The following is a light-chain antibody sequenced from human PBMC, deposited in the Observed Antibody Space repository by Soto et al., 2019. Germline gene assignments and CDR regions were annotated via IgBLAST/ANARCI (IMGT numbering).Light chain of an antibody. J-gene: IGLJ2*01. CDR1: SGDVGGYNY. V-gene: IGLV2-14*01. Sequence: QSALTQPASLSGSPGSWFTFPATGTSGDVGGYNYVSWYQQNPGKAPNLMIYDVSNRPSGVSNRFSGSKSGNTASLTISGLQAEDEADYYCSSYTSSSTLVVFGGGTKVTVL. CDR2: DVS. CDR3: SSYTSSSTLVV.